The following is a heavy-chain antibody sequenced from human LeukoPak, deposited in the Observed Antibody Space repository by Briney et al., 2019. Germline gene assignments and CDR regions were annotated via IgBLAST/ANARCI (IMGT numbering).Heavy chain of an antibody. CDR1: GFTFSSYA. Sequence: GRSLRLSCAASGFTFSSYAMHWVRQAPGKGLEWVAVISYDGSNKYYADSVKGRFTISRDNSKNTLYLQMNSLRAEDTAVYYCAKDRSSFFCSSTSCYRGYFDYWGQGTLVTVSS. J-gene: IGHJ4*02. CDR2: ISYDGSNK. D-gene: IGHD2-2*02. V-gene: IGHV3-30*04. CDR3: AKDRSSFFCSSTSCYRGYFDY.